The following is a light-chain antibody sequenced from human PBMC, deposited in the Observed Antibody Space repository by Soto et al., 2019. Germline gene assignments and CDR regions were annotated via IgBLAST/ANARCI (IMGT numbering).Light chain of an antibody. J-gene: IGKJ4*01. Sequence: EIVRTQSPATLSVSPGERATLSCRASQSVSSNLAWYHQKPGQAPRLLIYGASTRATGFPVRFSGSGSGTEFTITISSLQSEDFAVYYCQHYDSWPLTFGVGTKVEIK. CDR3: QHYDSWPLT. V-gene: IGKV3D-15*01. CDR2: GAS. CDR1: QSVSSN.